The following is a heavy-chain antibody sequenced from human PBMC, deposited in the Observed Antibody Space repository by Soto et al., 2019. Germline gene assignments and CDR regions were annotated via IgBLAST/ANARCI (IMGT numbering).Heavy chain of an antibody. Sequence: GGPLRLSFAAPGFPSVSYSMTWVRPAPGKGLEWVSVITYNGDNTYYADSVKGRFTISRDNSKDTVHLQMNSLRAEDMAVYYCARYIRGPTVFYFDFWGPGVLVTV. CDR2: ITYNGDNT. CDR1: GFPSVSYS. V-gene: IGHV3-23*01. CDR3: ARYIRGPTVFYFDF. D-gene: IGHD5-18*01. J-gene: IGHJ4*02.